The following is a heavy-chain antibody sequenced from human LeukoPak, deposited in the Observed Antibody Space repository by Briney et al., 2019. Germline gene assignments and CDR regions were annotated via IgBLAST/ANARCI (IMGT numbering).Heavy chain of an antibody. J-gene: IGHJ6*02. Sequence: GGSLRLSCAASGFTFSSYWMSWVRQAPGKGLEWVANIKQDGSEKYYVDSVKGRFTISRDNAKNSLYLQMNSLRAEDTAVYYCAREGGYYEILTGYYTYYYYGMDVWGQGTTVTVSS. CDR2: IKQDGSEK. CDR1: GFTFSSYW. CDR3: AREGGYYEILTGYYTYYYYGMDV. V-gene: IGHV3-7*01. D-gene: IGHD3-9*01.